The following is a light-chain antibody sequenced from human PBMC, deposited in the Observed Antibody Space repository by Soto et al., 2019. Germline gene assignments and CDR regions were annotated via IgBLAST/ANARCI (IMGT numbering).Light chain of an antibody. CDR1: EGVASNY. V-gene: IGKV3-20*01. CDR2: GAS. Sequence: EIVLTQSPGALSWSPGQRATLSCRASEGVASNYLAWYQHKPGQSPRLLLFGASNRATGIPDRFSGSGSGTEFTLTISSLQPEDFAAYYCLQHKSYPRTFGQGTKVDIK. CDR3: LQHKSYPRT. J-gene: IGKJ1*01.